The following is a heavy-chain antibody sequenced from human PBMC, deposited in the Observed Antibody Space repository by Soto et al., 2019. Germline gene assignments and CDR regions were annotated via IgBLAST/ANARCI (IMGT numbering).Heavy chain of an antibody. V-gene: IGHV3-30*18. CDR3: AKVWVRGATGTTSLLYFDY. J-gene: IGHJ4*02. D-gene: IGHD1-1*01. CDR1: GFTFSSYG. Sequence: GGSLRLSCAASGFTFSSYGMHWVRQAPGKGLEWVAVISYDGSNKYYADSVKGRFTISRDNSKNTLYLQMNSLRAEDTAVYYCAKVWVRGATGTTSLLYFDYWGQGTLVTVSS. CDR2: ISYDGSNK.